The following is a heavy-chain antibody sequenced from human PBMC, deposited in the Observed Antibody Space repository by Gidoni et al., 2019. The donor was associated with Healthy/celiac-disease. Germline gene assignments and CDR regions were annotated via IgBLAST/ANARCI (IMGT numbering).Heavy chain of an antibody. Sequence: EVQLVESGGAVVQPGGSLRLSCAASGFTFDDYTMHWVRQAPGKGLEWISLSSWDGTSTDYADSVNGRFTISRDNSKNSLYLQINSLRTEDTALYYCAKGRLGATAYFDYWGQGTLVTVSS. V-gene: IGHV3-43*01. CDR3: AKGRLGATAYFDY. J-gene: IGHJ4*02. CDR1: GFTFDDYT. CDR2: SSWDGTST. D-gene: IGHD1-26*01.